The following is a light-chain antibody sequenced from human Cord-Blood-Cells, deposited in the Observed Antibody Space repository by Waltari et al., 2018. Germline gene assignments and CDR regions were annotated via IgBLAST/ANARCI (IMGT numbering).Light chain of an antibody. Sequence: QSALTQPASVSGSPGQSITISCTGTSSDVGSYNLVSWYQQHPGKAPKLMIYEGSKRPSGVSNRFSGPKSGNTASLTISGLQAEDEADYYCCSYAGTYVVFGGGTKLTVL. CDR3: CSYAGTYVV. V-gene: IGLV2-23*01. CDR2: EGS. CDR1: SSDVGSYNL. J-gene: IGLJ2*01.